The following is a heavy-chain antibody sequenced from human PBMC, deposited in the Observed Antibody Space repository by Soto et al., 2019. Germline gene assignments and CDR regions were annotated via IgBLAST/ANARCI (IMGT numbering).Heavy chain of an antibody. V-gene: IGHV3-53*01. CDR3: AREIQYSSSPEGGY. D-gene: IGHD6-6*01. Sequence: EVQLVESGGGLIQPGGSLRLSCAASGFTVSSNYMSWVRQAPGKGLEWVSVIYSGGSTYYADSVKGRFTISRDNSKNTLYLQMNNLSAEDTAVYYCAREIQYSSSPEGGYWGQGTLVTVSS. CDR2: IYSGGST. J-gene: IGHJ4*02. CDR1: GFTVSSNY.